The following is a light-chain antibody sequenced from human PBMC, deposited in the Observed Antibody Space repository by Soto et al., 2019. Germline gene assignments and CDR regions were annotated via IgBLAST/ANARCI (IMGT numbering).Light chain of an antibody. Sequence: IVFTQSPATLSLFPGDRVTLSCRASQYINTRLAWYQHRPGQAPRLLIYQTSIRATGIPARFSGSGSGTDFTLTISSLEPEDFAVYYCQQRSNWPGITFGQGTRLEIK. CDR3: QQRSNWPGIT. J-gene: IGKJ5*01. CDR2: QTS. CDR1: QYINTR. V-gene: IGKV3-11*01.